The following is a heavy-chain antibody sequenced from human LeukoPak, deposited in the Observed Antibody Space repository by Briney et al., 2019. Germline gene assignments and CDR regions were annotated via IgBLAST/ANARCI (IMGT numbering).Heavy chain of an antibody. CDR2: ISGSGGST. CDR3: AKGGRQLGDYGMDV. V-gene: IGHV3-23*01. Sequence: TGGSLRLSCAAAGFTVSSYAMSWVRQAPGKWLEWVSAISGSGGSTYYADSVKGRFTISRDNSKNTLYLQMNSLRAEDTAVYYCAKGGRQLGDYGMDVWGQGTTLTVSS. CDR1: GFTVSSYA. D-gene: IGHD5-18*01. J-gene: IGHJ6*02.